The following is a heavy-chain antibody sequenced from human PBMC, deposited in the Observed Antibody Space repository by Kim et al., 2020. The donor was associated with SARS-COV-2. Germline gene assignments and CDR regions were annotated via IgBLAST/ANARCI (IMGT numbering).Heavy chain of an antibody. J-gene: IGHJ4*02. V-gene: IGHV3-30*12. Sequence: GGSLRLSCAASGFIFSSYGMHWVRQSPDRGLEWVAVIYHDGSNKYYADSVKGRFTISRDNSMGLLYLQMNSLRADDTAVYYCAREKYSRSWYYFDFWGQG. CDR3: AREKYSRSWYYFDF. CDR1: GFIFSSYG. CDR2: IYHDGSNK. D-gene: IGHD6-13*01.